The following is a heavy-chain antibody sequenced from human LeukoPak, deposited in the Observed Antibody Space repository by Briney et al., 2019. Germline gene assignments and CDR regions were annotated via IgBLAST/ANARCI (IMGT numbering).Heavy chain of an antibody. CDR3: ARHSSTRAFDY. Sequence: ASVKVSCKGSGYTFTGYYMHWVRQAPGQELEWMGWINPNSGDTNYAQKFQGRVTMTRDTSISTLYMELSRLTSDDTAVYYCARHSSTRAFDYWGQGTLVTVSS. J-gene: IGHJ4*02. V-gene: IGHV1-2*02. D-gene: IGHD6-13*01. CDR1: GYTFTGYY. CDR2: INPNSGDT.